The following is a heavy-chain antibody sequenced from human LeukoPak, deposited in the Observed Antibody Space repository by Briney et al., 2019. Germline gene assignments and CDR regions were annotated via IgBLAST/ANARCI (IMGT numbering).Heavy chain of an antibody. Sequence: ASVKVSCKASGYTFTGYYMHWVRQAPGQGLEWMGWINPNSGGTNYAQKFQGRVTMTRDTSISTAYMELSRLRSDDTAVYYCARHRATYYYDSSGLSNWGQGTLVTVSS. V-gene: IGHV1-2*02. CDR2: INPNSGGT. J-gene: IGHJ4*02. CDR1: GYTFTGYY. D-gene: IGHD3-22*01. CDR3: ARHRATYYYDSSGLSN.